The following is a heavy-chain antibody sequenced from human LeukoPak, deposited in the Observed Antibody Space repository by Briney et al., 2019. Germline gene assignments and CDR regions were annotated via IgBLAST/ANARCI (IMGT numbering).Heavy chain of an antibody. CDR2: IKQDGSEK. J-gene: IGHJ1*01. Sequence: GGSLRLSCAASGFTFSSYWMSWVRQAPGKGLEWVANIKQDGSEKYYVDSVKGRFTISRDNAKNSLYLQMNSLGAEDTAVYYCARVPMIAARPRYFQHWGQGTLVTVSS. CDR3: ARVPMIAARPRYFQH. CDR1: GFTFSSYW. V-gene: IGHV3-7*01. D-gene: IGHD6-6*01.